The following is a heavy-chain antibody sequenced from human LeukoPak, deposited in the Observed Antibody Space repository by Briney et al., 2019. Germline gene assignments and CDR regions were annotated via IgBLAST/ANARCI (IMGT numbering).Heavy chain of an antibody. V-gene: IGHV4-4*07. CDR3: ARWVPAEDYYYYYMDV. CDR2: IYTSGST. D-gene: IGHD2-2*01. CDR1: GGSISSYY. Sequence: SETLSLTCTVSGGSISSYYWSWIRQPAGKGLEWIGRIYTSGSTNYNPSLKSRVTISVDTSKNQFSLKLSSVTAADTAVYYCARWVPAEDYYYYYMDVWGKGTTVTVSS. J-gene: IGHJ6*03.